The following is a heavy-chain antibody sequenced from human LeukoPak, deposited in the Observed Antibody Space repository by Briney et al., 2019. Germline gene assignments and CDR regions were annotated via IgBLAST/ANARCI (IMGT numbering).Heavy chain of an antibody. V-gene: IGHV4-39*01. D-gene: IGHD4-23*01. CDR3: ARIGHGANSYLKWYFDV. Sequence: SETLSLTCDVSGVSISTSIYYWAWIRQPPGKGLEWIGSVFYSGSAYYSPSFKSRLGIPLDTSKNQFSLQLSSVTVADTAVYYCARIGHGANSYLKWYFDVWGRGTLVTVSS. CDR2: VFYSGSA. CDR1: GVSISTSIYY. J-gene: IGHJ2*01.